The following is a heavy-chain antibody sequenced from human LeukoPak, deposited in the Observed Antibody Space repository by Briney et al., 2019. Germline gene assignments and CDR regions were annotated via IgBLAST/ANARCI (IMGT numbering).Heavy chain of an antibody. Sequence: PGGSLRLSCAASRFTFSSYWMSWVRQAPGKGLEWVANIKQDGSEKYYVDFVKGRFTISRDNAKNSLYLQMNSLRAEDTAVYYCARSQYYYDSSGYYYFDYWGQGTLVTVSS. CDR3: ARSQYYYDSSGYYYFDY. V-gene: IGHV3-7*05. J-gene: IGHJ4*02. CDR2: IKQDGSEK. CDR1: RFTFSSYW. D-gene: IGHD3-22*01.